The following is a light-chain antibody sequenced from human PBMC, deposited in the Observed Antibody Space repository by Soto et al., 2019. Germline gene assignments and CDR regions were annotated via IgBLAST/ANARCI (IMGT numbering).Light chain of an antibody. Sequence: QSALTQPASVSGSPGQSITISCTGSSSDVGGYSYVSWYQQYPGKAPKLMIYEVINRPSGVSNRFSGSKSGNTASLTISGLHADDEADYYFSSYTNSDTWVFGGGTKLTVL. J-gene: IGLJ3*02. CDR1: SSDVGGYSY. CDR3: SSYTNSDTWV. V-gene: IGLV2-14*01. CDR2: EVI.